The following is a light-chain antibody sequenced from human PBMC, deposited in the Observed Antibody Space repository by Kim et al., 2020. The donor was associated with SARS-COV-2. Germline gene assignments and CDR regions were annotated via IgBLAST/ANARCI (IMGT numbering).Light chain of an antibody. CDR1: DNNIGNEG. CDR3: SAWDSSLSAWV. CDR2: RNN. V-gene: IGLV10-54*01. Sequence: QAGLTQPPSVSKGLRQTATLTCTGNDNNIGNEGAAWLQQHQGHPPRLVSYRNNNRPSGISGRLSASKSGNTASLTITGLQAEDEAVYYCSAWDSSLSAWVFGGGTQLTVL. J-gene: IGLJ3*02.